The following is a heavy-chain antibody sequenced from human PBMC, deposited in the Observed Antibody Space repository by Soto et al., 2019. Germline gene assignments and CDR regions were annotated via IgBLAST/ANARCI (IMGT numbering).Heavy chain of an antibody. V-gene: IGHV5-51*01. D-gene: IGHD3-10*01. Sequence: GESLKISCKGSGYSFTSYWIGWVRLMPGKGLEWMGIIYPGDSDTRYSPSFQGQVTISADKSISTAYLQWSSLKASDTAMYYCARRGDVYGSGSYYNGGDDAFDIWGQGTMVTVSS. CDR2: IYPGDSDT. CDR1: GYSFTSYW. CDR3: ARRGDVYGSGSYYNGGDDAFDI. J-gene: IGHJ3*02.